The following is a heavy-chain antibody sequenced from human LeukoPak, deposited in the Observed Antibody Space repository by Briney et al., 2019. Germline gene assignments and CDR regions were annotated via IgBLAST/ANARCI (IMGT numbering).Heavy chain of an antibody. CDR1: GGTFSKYT. D-gene: IGHD3-10*01. V-gene: IGHV1-69*01. CDR2: ITPLFGTA. CDR3: ARDGSGSYPYYFDY. Sequence: SVKVSCKASGGTFSKYTISWVRQRPGQGLEWMGGITPLFGTANYAQKFQGRVTITADESASTAYMDLSSLRSEDTAVYYCARDGSGSYPYYFDYWGQGTLVTVSS. J-gene: IGHJ4*02.